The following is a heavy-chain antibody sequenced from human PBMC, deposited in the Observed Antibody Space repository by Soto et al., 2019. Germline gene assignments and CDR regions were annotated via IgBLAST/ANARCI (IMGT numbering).Heavy chain of an antibody. V-gene: IGHV3-33*01. CDR1: GFTFSSYG. D-gene: IGHD2-2*01. CDR2: IWYDGSNK. CDR3: ARGRYCSSTSCNTYGMDV. Sequence: QVQLVESGGGVVQPGRSLRLSCAASGFTFSSYGLHWVRQAPGKGLERVAVIWYDGSNKYYADSVKGRFTISRDNSKNTLYLQMNSLRAEDTAVYYCARGRYCSSTSCNTYGMDVWGHGTTVTVSS. J-gene: IGHJ6*02.